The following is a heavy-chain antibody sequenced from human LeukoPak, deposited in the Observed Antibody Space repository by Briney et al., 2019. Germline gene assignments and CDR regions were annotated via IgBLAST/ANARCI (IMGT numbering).Heavy chain of an antibody. V-gene: IGHV3-48*01. CDR2: IGISRGTT. D-gene: IGHD5-24*01. J-gene: IGHJ4*02. CDR3: ARDYKYAFDN. Sequence: GGSLRLSCAASGFTFSDYSMNWVRQAPGKGLEWNSYIGISRGTTKYVDSVKGRFTISGDKAKNSLYLQMNSLRVEDTAVYYCARDYKYAFDNWGQGTLVTVSS. CDR1: GFTFSDYS.